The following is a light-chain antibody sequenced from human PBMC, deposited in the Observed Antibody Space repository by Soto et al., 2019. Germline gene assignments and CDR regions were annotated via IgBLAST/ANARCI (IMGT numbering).Light chain of an antibody. CDR1: QSVSSSY. CDR3: QQYGSSPTST. CDR2: GAS. V-gene: IGKV3-20*01. J-gene: IGKJ1*01. Sequence: EIVLTQSPGTLSLSPGERATLSCRASQSVSSSYLAWYQQKPGKAPRLLIYGASSSATGIPGRFSGSGSGTHFNLTISRLEPEDCAVYYCQQYGSSPTSTFGQGTKVEIK.